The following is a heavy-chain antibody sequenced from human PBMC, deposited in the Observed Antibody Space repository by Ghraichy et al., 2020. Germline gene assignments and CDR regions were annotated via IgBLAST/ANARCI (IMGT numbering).Heavy chain of an antibody. D-gene: IGHD4-17*01. J-gene: IGHJ3*02. V-gene: IGHV4-59*01. CDR1: GGSISSYY. CDR2: IYYSGST. CDR3: ARESTTVNGDAFDI. Sequence: SETLSLTCTVSGGSISSYYWSWIRQPPGKGLEWIGYIYYSGSTNYNPSLKSRVTISVDTSKNQFSLKLSSVTAADTAVYYCARESTTVNGDAFDIWGQGTMVTVSS.